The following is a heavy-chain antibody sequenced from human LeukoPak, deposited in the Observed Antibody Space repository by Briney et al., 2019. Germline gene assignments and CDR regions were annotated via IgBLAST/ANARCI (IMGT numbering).Heavy chain of an antibody. D-gene: IGHD1-26*01. J-gene: IGHJ4*02. Sequence: PGGSLRLSCAASGFTFRTSGRNWVRQPPGKGLEWVSYISSSGTTISYAQSVKGRFTITRDNAQNSLTLHMNTLRADDTAVYYCAKDGGTHFDHWGQGTLVTVSS. CDR1: GFTFRTSG. V-gene: IGHV3-48*01. CDR2: ISSSGTTI. CDR3: AKDGGTHFDH.